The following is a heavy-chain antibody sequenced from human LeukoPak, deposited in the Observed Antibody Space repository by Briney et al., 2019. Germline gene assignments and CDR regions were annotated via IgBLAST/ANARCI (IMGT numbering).Heavy chain of an antibody. CDR2: INHSGST. CDR3: AREVGSGGEAY. D-gene: IGHD1-26*01. CDR1: GGSFSGYY. Sequence: PSETLSLTCAVYGGSFSGYYWSWIRQPPGKGLEWIGEINHSGSTNYNPSLKSRVTISVDTSKNQFPLKLSSVTAADTAVYYCAREVGSGGEAYWGQGTLVTVSS. V-gene: IGHV4-34*01. J-gene: IGHJ4*02.